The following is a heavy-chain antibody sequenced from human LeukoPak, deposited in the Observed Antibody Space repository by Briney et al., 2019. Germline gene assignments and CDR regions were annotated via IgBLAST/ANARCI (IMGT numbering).Heavy chain of an antibody. Sequence: TGGSLRLSCAASGFTFSTYAMSWLRQAPGKGLEWVSAISGSGGSTYYADSVKGRFTISRHNSKNTLYPQMNSLRAEDTAVYYCARDRRGSGSYSHFDYWGQGTLVTVSS. CDR2: ISGSGGST. V-gene: IGHV3-23*01. CDR3: ARDRRGSGSYSHFDY. D-gene: IGHD3-10*01. CDR1: GFTFSTYA. J-gene: IGHJ4*02.